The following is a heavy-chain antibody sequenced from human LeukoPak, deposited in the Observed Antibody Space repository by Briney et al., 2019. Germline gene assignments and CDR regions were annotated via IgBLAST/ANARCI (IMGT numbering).Heavy chain of an antibody. CDR1: GFTFSSYA. D-gene: IGHD3-22*01. Sequence: PGGSLRLSCAASGFTFSSYAMHWVHQAPGKGLEWVAVISYDGSNKYYADSVKGRLTISRDNSKNTLYLQMNSLRVEDTAVYYCARDSSYYDTSGYSWDYWGQGTLVTVSS. CDR2: ISYDGSNK. CDR3: ARDSSYYDTSGYSWDY. J-gene: IGHJ4*02. V-gene: IGHV3-30*14.